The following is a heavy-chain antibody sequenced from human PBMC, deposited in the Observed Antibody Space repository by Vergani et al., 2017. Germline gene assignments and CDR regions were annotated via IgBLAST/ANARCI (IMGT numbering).Heavy chain of an antibody. CDR1: GFTFSSYA. J-gene: IGHJ5*02. CDR2: ISGSGGST. Sequence: EVQLLESGGGLVQPGGSLRLSCAASGFTFSSYAMSWVRQAPGKGLEWVSAISGSGGSTYYADSVKGRCTISRDNSKNTLYLQMNSLRAEDTAVYYCAKDRLVVPAAHNWFDPWGQGTLVTVSS. CDR3: AKDRLVVPAAHNWFDP. D-gene: IGHD2-2*01. V-gene: IGHV3-23*01.